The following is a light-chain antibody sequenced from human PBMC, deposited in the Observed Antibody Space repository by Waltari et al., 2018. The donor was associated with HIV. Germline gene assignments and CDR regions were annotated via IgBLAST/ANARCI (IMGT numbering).Light chain of an antibody. CDR3: QSSDSGGLHVI. V-gene: IGLV3-25*03. CDR1: VLPRRS. Sequence: SYELTQPPSVSVYPGQTAVITCSGDVLPRRSSYWYQQKPGRAPVVVIYKHRERPSGIPERFSGSISGTTVTLTITGVQAADEADYYCQSSDSGGLHVIFGRGTKLTVL. CDR2: KHR. J-gene: IGLJ2*01.